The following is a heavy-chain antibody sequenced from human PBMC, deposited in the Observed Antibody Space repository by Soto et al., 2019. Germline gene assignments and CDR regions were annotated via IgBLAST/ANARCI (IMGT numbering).Heavy chain of an antibody. CDR1: GYTFTDYA. V-gene: IGHV1-3*04. CDR3: AKGSRMWTPDY. CDR2: ISTGNGNT. J-gene: IGHJ4*02. Sequence: QVHLVQSGAEVKKPGASVTVSCKTSGYTFTDYAIYWVRQAPGQSLEWMGGISTGNGNTKFSQKFQGRVTITRDTSATTAYMELISLRSEDTAVYYCAKGSRMWTPDYWGQGTLVTVSS. D-gene: IGHD2-21*01.